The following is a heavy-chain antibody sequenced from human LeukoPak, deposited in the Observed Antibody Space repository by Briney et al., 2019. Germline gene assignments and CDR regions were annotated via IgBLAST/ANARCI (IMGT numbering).Heavy chain of an antibody. CDR1: GFTFSSYA. Sequence: GGSLRLSCAASGFTFSSYAMHWVRQAPGKGLEYVSAISSNGGSTYYANSVKGRFTISRDNSKNTLYLQMNSLKTEDTAVYYCTHESGYSSGWYRGGWFDPWGQGTLVTVSS. CDR2: ISSNGGST. V-gene: IGHV3-64*01. J-gene: IGHJ5*02. D-gene: IGHD6-19*01. CDR3: THESGYSSGWYRGGWFDP.